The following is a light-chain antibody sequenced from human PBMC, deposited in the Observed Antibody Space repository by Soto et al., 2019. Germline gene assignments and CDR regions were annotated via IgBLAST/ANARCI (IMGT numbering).Light chain of an antibody. V-gene: IGKV3-11*01. CDR2: DAS. Sequence: EIVLTQSPVTLSLSPGERATLSCRASQSVGSYLAWYQQKPGQAPRLLIYDASNRATGIPARFSGSGSGTDLTLTISSLEPEDFAVYYCQQRLNWQVTFGQGTRLEI. CDR1: QSVGSY. CDR3: QQRLNWQVT. J-gene: IGKJ5*01.